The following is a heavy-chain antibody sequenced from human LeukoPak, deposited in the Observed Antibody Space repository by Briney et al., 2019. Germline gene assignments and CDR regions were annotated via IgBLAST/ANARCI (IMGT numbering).Heavy chain of an antibody. Sequence: PGGSLRLSCAASGFTFSSYAMSWVRQAPGKGLEWVSAISGSGGSTYYADSVKGRFTISRDNPKNTLYLQMNSLRAEDTAVYYCAKGDGDPYYFDYWGQGTLVTVSS. D-gene: IGHD2-21*02. CDR1: GFTFSSYA. J-gene: IGHJ4*02. CDR3: AKGDGDPYYFDY. V-gene: IGHV3-23*01. CDR2: ISGSGGST.